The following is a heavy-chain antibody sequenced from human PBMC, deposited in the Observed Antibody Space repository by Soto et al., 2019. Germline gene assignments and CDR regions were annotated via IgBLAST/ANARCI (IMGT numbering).Heavy chain of an antibody. CDR1: GFTFSNHY. V-gene: IGHV3-72*01. CDR2: IRNKRNSYTT. D-gene: IGHD2-15*01. Sequence: EVQLVESGGGLVQPGGSLRLSCAASGFTFSNHYMHWVRQAPGKGLEWVGRIRNKRNSYTTEYAASVKGRFTISRDDSQNSLYLQMNSLKTEDTAVYWCANSLGGNGHWGQGTLVTVSS. J-gene: IGHJ4*02. CDR3: ANSLGGNGH.